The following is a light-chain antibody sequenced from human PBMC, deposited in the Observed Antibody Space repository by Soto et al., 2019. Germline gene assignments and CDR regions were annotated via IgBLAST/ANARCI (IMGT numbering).Light chain of an antibody. CDR1: QGISHY. Sequence: DIQMTQSPSSLSASVGDRVTLTCRASQGISHYLAWYQQKPGKVPKLLIYAASTLHSGVPSRFSGSGSGTDFTLTISSLQPEDVATYYCQKYNSAPHTFGQGTKVEIK. CDR3: QKYNSAPHT. CDR2: AAS. V-gene: IGKV1-27*01. J-gene: IGKJ1*01.